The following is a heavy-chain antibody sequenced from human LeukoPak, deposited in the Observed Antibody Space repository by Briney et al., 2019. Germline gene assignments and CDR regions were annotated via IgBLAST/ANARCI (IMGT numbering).Heavy chain of an antibody. Sequence: ASVKVSCKASGYTFTGYYIHWVRQAPGQGPEWMGWINSNSGGTNYAQTFQGRVAMTRDTPISTAYMELSRLRSDDTAVYYCARGHPVVPAAVPDYWGQGTLVTVSS. CDR1: GYTFTGYY. CDR2: INSNSGGT. D-gene: IGHD2-2*02. V-gene: IGHV1-2*02. CDR3: ARGHPVVPAAVPDY. J-gene: IGHJ4*02.